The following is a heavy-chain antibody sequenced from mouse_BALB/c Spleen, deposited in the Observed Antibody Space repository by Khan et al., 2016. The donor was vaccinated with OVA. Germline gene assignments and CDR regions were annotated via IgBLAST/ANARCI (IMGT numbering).Heavy chain of an antibody. CDR1: GYTFTTYW. J-gene: IGHJ2*01. V-gene: IGHV1-7*01. CDR2: INPTSGYT. Sequence: VELVESGAELAKPGASVKMSCKASGYTFTTYWMHWVKQRPGQGLEWIGYINPTSGYTDYNDKFKDRATLSADKSSSTAYMQLNSLTSEDSAIDYCTRDRIDYWGQGTTLTVSS. CDR3: TRDRIDY.